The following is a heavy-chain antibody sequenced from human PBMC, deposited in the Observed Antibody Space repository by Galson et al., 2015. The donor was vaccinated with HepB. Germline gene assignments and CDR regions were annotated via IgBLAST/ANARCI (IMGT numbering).Heavy chain of an antibody. V-gene: IGHV3-73*01. CDR2: IRSKANSYAT. D-gene: IGHD3-3*01. Sequence: SLRLSCAASGFTFSGSAMHWVRQASGKGLEWVGRIRSKANSYATAYAASVKGRFTISRDDSKNTAYLQMNSLKTEDTAVYYCTRRENDFWSGFRDYYYGMDVWGQGTTVTVSS. CDR1: GFTFSGSA. CDR3: TRRENDFWSGFRDYYYGMDV. J-gene: IGHJ6*02.